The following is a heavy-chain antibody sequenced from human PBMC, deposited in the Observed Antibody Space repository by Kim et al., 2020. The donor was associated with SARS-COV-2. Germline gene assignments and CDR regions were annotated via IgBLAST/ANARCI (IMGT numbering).Heavy chain of an antibody. J-gene: IGHJ4*02. CDR1: GFTFSSYA. V-gene: IGHV3-23*01. CDR2: VSGSGGST. CDR3: EKGGYASGGLDY. D-gene: IGHD3-22*01. Sequence: GGSLRLSCAVSGFTFSSYAMSWVRQAPGKGLEWVSAVSGSGGSTYYADSVKGRFTISRDNSKNTLYLQMSSLRADDTAVYYCEKGGYASGGLDYWGQGP.